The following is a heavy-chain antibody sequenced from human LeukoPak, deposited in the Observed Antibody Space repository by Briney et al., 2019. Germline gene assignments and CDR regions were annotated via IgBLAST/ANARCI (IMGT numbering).Heavy chain of an antibody. V-gene: IGHV3-23*01. CDR2: VTGSAAST. J-gene: IGHJ4*02. CDR3: AKARDIVVVPAAGNDY. CDR1: GFTFSGYA. Sequence: GGSLRLSCAASGFTFSGYAMSWVRQAPGKGLEWVSTVTGSAASTYYAESVKGRFTISRDNSKNTLYLQMNSLRAEDTAVYYCAKARDIVVVPAAGNDYWGQGTLVTVSS. D-gene: IGHD2-2*01.